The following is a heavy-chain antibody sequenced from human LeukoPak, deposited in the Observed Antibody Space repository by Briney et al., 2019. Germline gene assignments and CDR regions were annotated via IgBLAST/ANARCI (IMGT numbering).Heavy chain of an antibody. CDR3: ARGGSGSYFSWLDP. V-gene: IGHV1-2*02. D-gene: IGHD3-10*01. J-gene: IGHJ5*02. CDR1: GYTFTGYY. Sequence: SVKVSCKASGYTFTGYYIHWVRQAAGQGVECMGWINPNSGGTNYAQKFQGRVNMTSDTSISTAYMELSRLRPDDTAVYYCARGGSGSYFSWLDPWGQGTLVTVSS. CDR2: INPNSGGT.